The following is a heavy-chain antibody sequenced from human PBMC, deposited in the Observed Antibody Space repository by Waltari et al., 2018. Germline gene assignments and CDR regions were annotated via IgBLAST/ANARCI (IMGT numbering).Heavy chain of an antibody. V-gene: IGHV4-39*01. D-gene: IGHD2-2*01. CDR3: ARMPIVVVPAATNWFDP. CDR1: GGSISSSSYY. Sequence: QLQLQESGPGLVKPSETLSLTCTVSGGSISSSSYYWGWIRQPPGKGLAWIGSIYYSGSTYYNPSLKSRVTISVDTSKNQFSLKLSSVTAADTAVYYCARMPIVVVPAATNWFDPWGQGTLVTVSS. CDR2: IYYSGST. J-gene: IGHJ5*02.